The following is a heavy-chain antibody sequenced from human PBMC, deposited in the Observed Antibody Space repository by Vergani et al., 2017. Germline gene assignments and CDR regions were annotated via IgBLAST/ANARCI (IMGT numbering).Heavy chain of an antibody. CDR1: GFTFSNYG. CDR3: ARDDSSSWYYFDY. D-gene: IGHD6-13*01. V-gene: IGHV3-33*01. Sequence: QVQLVESRGGVVSPGRSLRLSCAASGFTFSNYGMHWGRQAPGKGLEWVAVIWYDGSNKYYADSVKCRFTISRDNSKNTLYLQMNSLRAEDTAVYYCARDDSSSWYYFDYWGQGTLVTVSS. J-gene: IGHJ4*02. CDR2: IWYDGSNK.